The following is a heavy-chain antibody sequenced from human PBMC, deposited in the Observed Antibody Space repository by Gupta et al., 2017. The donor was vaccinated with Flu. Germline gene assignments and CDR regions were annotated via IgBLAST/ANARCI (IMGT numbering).Heavy chain of an antibody. D-gene: IGHD6-13*01. V-gene: IGHV3-23*01. J-gene: IGHJ4*02. CDR1: GFTFSSFA. CDR3: AKADGSSWPPQFDY. CDR2: ISGSGGST. Sequence: EVQLLESGGGLVQPGGSLRLSCAASGFTFSSFALSLVRQAPGKGLEWVSAISGSGGSTYYADSVKGRFTISRDNSKNTLYLQMNSLRAEDTAVYYCAKADGSSWPPQFDYWGQGTLVTVSS.